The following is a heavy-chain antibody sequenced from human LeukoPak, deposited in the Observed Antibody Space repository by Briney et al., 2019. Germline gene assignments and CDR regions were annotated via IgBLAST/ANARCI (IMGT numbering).Heavy chain of an antibody. V-gene: IGHV3-23*01. CDR3: APRPRSTVVAPWDY. D-gene: IGHD3-22*01. J-gene: IGHJ4*02. CDR2: ISASGDTT. CDR1: GFTFSTYA. Sequence: PGGSLRLSCAASGFTFSTYAMAWVRRAPGKGLEWVSGISASGDTTYYGDSVKGRFIISKDYSKNTLYLQMNGLRAEDTALYYCAPRPRSTVVAPWDYWGQGTLVTVSS.